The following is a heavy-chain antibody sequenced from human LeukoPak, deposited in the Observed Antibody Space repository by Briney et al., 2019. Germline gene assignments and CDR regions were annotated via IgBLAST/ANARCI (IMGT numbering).Heavy chain of an antibody. CDR3: ARNYVRYSGSPPGY. Sequence: PGASVKVSCKASGYTFTSYDINWVRQATGQGLEWMGWMNPNSGNTGYAQKFQGRVTMTRNTSISTAYMELSSLRSEDTAVYYCARNYVRYSGSPPGYWGQGTLVTVSS. J-gene: IGHJ4*02. V-gene: IGHV1-8*01. D-gene: IGHD1-26*01. CDR2: MNPNSGNT. CDR1: GYTFTSYD.